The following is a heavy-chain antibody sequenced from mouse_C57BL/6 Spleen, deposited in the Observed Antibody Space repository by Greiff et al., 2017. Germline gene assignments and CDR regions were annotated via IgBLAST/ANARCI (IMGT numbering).Heavy chain of an antibody. CDR1: GFTFTDYY. V-gene: IGHV7-3*01. CDR2: IRNKANGYTT. D-gene: IGHD1-1*01. Sequence: EVMLVESGGGLVQPGGSLSLSCAASGFTFTDYYMSWVRQPPGKALEWLGFIRNKANGYTTEYSASVKGRFTISRDNSQNILYLQMNALRAEDSATYYCARNYGDYFDYWGQGTTLTVSS. CDR3: ARNYGDYFDY. J-gene: IGHJ2*01.